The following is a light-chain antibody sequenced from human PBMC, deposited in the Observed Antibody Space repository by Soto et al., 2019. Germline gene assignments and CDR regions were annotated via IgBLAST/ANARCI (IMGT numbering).Light chain of an antibody. CDR1: QAVSSN. V-gene: IGKV3-15*01. Sequence: EIVMTQSPATLSVSPGERATLSCRASQAVSSNLARYQQKPGQAPRLLIYAASTRAAGIPDRFSGSGSGTGFTLTITSLQSEDFAVYYCQHYNNWPFTFGPGTKVDIK. J-gene: IGKJ3*01. CDR3: QHYNNWPFT. CDR2: AAS.